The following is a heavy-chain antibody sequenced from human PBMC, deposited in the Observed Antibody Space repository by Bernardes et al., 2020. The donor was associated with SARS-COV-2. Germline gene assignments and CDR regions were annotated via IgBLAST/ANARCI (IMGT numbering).Heavy chain of an antibody. J-gene: IGHJ4*02. Sequence: GGSLRLSCAVSGFNVSTNYMSWVRQAPGKGLEWVSVIYSGCNTYYTDSVKGRFTISRDNSKNTLYLQMNSLRAEDTAVYFCARKMATVDDYWGQGTLVTVSS. CDR1: GFNVSTNY. CDR3: ARKMATVDDY. D-gene: IGHD3-9*01. V-gene: IGHV3-53*01. CDR2: IYSGCNT.